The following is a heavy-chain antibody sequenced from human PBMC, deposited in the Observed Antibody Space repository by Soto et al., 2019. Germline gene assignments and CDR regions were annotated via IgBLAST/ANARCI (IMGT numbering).Heavy chain of an antibody. CDR3: ARSGQGWQLLNY. V-gene: IGHV4-31*03. D-gene: IGHD6-6*01. CDR1: CGSISSGGYY. J-gene: IGHJ4*02. Sequence: SETLSLTCTVSCGSISSGGYYWSWIRQHPGKGLEWIGYIYYSGSTYYNPSLKSRVTISVDTSKNQFSLKLSSVTAADTAVYYCARSGQGWQLLNYWGQGTLVTVSS. CDR2: IYYSGST.